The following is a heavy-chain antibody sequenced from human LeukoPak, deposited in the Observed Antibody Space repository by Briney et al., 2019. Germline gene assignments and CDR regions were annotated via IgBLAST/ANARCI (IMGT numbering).Heavy chain of an antibody. V-gene: IGHV3-7*01. Sequence: GGSLRLSCAASGFTFSSYAMSWVRQAPGKGLEWVANIKQDGSEKYYVDSVKGRFTISRDNAKNSLYLQMNSLRAEDTAVYYCARGGGSIGSWGQGTLVTVSS. CDR1: GFTFSSYA. CDR3: ARGGGSIGS. D-gene: IGHD1-26*01. CDR2: IKQDGSEK. J-gene: IGHJ5*02.